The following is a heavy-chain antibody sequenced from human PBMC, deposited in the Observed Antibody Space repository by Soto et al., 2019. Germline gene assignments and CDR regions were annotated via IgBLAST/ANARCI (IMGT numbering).Heavy chain of an antibody. CDR1: GFTFSSYW. CDR3: ASHYYDSSGYYPLYYYGMDV. Sequence: GGSLRLSCAASGFTFSSYWMHWVRQAPGKGLVWVSRINSDGSSTSYADSVKGRFTISRDNAKNTLYLQMNSLRAEDTAVYYCASHYYDSSGYYPLYYYGMDVWGQGTTVTVS. V-gene: IGHV3-74*01. CDR2: INSDGSST. D-gene: IGHD3-22*01. J-gene: IGHJ6*02.